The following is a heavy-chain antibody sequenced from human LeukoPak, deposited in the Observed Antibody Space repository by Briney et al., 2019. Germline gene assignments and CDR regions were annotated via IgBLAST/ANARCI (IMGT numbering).Heavy chain of an antibody. D-gene: IGHD6-19*01. Sequence: SGGSLKLSCAASGLTISGSAMHWVRQASGKGLEWVGRIRSKAGNYATTYAASVKGRFTISRDDSQNTAYLQINSLKTEDTAVYYCTRHYSGLPFDPWGQGTLVTVFS. J-gene: IGHJ5*02. CDR2: IRSKAGNYAT. CDR3: TRHYSGLPFDP. V-gene: IGHV3-73*01. CDR1: GLTISGSA.